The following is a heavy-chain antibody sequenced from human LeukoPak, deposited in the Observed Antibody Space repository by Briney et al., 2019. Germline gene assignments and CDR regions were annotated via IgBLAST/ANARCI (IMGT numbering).Heavy chain of an antibody. V-gene: IGHV4-4*07. Sequence: SETLSLTCTVSGGSISSYYWSWIRQPAGKGLEWIGRIYTSGSTNYNPSLKSRVTMSVDTSKNQFSLKLSSVTAADTAVYYCARGDFDWLFFGAFDIWGQGTMVTVSS. J-gene: IGHJ3*02. CDR3: ARGDFDWLFFGAFDI. CDR1: GGSISSYY. D-gene: IGHD3-9*01. CDR2: IYTSGST.